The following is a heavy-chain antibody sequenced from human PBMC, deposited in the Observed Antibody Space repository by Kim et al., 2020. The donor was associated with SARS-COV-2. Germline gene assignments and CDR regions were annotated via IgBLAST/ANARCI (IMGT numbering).Heavy chain of an antibody. J-gene: IGHJ6*02. V-gene: IGHV3-11*04. CDR2: ISSSGSTI. D-gene: IGHD2-21*02. CDR3: ARGGGSGGLIVVVTANPYYYGMDV. Sequence: GGSLRLSCAASGFTFSDYYMSWIRQAPGKGLEWVSYISSSGSTIYYADSVKGRFTISRDNAKNSLYLQMTSLRTEDTAVYYCARGGGSGGLIVVVTANPYYYGMDVWGQGTTVTVSS. CDR1: GFTFSDYY.